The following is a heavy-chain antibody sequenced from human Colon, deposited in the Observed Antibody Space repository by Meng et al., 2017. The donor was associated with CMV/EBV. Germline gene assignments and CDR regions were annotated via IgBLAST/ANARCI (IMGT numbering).Heavy chain of an antibody. D-gene: IGHD3-3*01. CDR1: GFNFNKFD. V-gene: IGHV3-23*01. CDR3: AKGADYLNFWSGYAY. CDR2: IGGGVNA. J-gene: IGHJ4*02. Sequence: GESLKISCSASGFNFNKFDMSWVRQAPGKGLEWVSSIGGGVNAYYTEAVKGRFTISRDNSRNTLYLELSSLRADDTAVYYCAKGADYLNFWSGYAYWGQGTLVTVSS.